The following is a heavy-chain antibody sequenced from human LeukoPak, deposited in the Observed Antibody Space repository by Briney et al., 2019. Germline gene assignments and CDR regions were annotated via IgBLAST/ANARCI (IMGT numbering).Heavy chain of an antibody. CDR3: ARGADSSGSYSIFYFDN. CDR1: GGSLGSEY. CDR2: IYYSGST. J-gene: IGHJ4*02. V-gene: IGHV4-59*01. Sequence: SETLSLACTISGGSLGSEYWNWIRQPPGKGLEWIGYIYYSGSTNYNPSLKSRVTISVDTSKNQFSQKLSSVTAADTAVYYCARGADSSGSYSIFYFDNWGQGTLVTVSS. D-gene: IGHD3-22*01.